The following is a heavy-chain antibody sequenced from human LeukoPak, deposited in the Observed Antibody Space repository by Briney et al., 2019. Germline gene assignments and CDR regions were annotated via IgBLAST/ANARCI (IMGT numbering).Heavy chain of an antibody. V-gene: IGHV3-23*01. J-gene: IGHJ3*02. Sequence: PGGSLRLSCAASGFTFSSYWMSWVRQAPGKGLEGVSAISGSGGSTYYADSVKGRFTIYRDNSKNTLYLQMHSLRAEDTGVYDCAKSATRRDDAFDIWGQGTMVTVSS. CDR1: GFTFSSYW. CDR3: AKSATRRDDAFDI. CDR2: ISGSGGST.